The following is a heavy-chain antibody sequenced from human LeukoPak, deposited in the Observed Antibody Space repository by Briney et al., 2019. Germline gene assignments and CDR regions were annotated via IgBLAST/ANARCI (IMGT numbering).Heavy chain of an antibody. CDR1: GGSISSYY. Sequence: SETLSLTCTVSGGSISSYYWSWIRQPPGKGLEWIGYIYYSGSTNYNPSLKSRVTISVDTSKNQFSLKLSSVTAADTAVYYCAREDSSGGSCYSRYWGQGTLVTVSS. J-gene: IGHJ4*02. CDR2: IYYSGST. V-gene: IGHV4-59*01. D-gene: IGHD2-15*01. CDR3: AREDSSGGSCYSRY.